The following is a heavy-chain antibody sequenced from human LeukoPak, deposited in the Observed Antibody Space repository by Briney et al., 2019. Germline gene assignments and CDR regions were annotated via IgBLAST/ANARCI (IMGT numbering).Heavy chain of an antibody. Sequence: GASVKVSCKASGYTFTGYYMHWVRQPPGQGLEWMGWINPNSGGTNYAQKFQGRVTMTRDTSISTAYMELSRLRSDDTAVYYCARGGPGIAVAGFDYWGQGTLVTVSS. J-gene: IGHJ4*02. CDR2: INPNSGGT. D-gene: IGHD6-19*01. V-gene: IGHV1-2*02. CDR1: GYTFTGYY. CDR3: ARGGPGIAVAGFDY.